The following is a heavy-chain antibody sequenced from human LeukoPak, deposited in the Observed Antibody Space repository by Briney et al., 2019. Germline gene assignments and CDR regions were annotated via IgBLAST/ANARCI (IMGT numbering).Heavy chain of an antibody. V-gene: IGHV1-46*01. CDR1: GYTFTSYY. CDR3: AREWYSSGWYRDYYYYYGMDV. J-gene: IGHJ6*02. D-gene: IGHD6-19*01. Sequence: ASVKVSCKASGYTFTSYYMHWVRQAPGQGLEWMGIINPSGGSTSYAQKFQGRVTMTRDTSTSTVYMELSSLRSEDTAVYYCAREWYSSGWYRDYYYYYGMDVWGQGTTVTVSS. CDR2: INPSGGST.